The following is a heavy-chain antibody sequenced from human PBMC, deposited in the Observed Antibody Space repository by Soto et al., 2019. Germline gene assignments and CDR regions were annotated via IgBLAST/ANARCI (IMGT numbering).Heavy chain of an antibody. Sequence: QVQLVESGGGVVQPGRSLRLSCAASGFTFSSYGMHWVRQAPGKGLEWVAFISYDGNNKYYGDSVKCRFTISRDNSKNTLYLQMNSLRAEDTAIYYCAKDLDSYSSGFFDYWGQGTLVTVSS. CDR1: GFTFSSYG. CDR2: ISYDGNNK. V-gene: IGHV3-30*18. CDR3: AKDLDSYSSGFFDY. D-gene: IGHD6-19*01. J-gene: IGHJ4*02.